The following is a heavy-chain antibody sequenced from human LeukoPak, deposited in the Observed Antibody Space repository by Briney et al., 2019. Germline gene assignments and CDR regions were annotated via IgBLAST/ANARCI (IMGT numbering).Heavy chain of an antibody. CDR3: ARRYCYDSSGYLDY. CDR2: IIPIFGTA. J-gene: IGHJ4*02. V-gene: IGHV1-69*13. D-gene: IGHD3-22*01. CDR1: GGTFSSYA. Sequence: GASVKVSCKASGGTFSSYAISWVRQAPGQGLEWMGGIIPIFGTANYAQKFQGRVTITADESTSTAYMELSSLRSEDTAVYYCARRYCYDSSGYLDYWGQGTLVTVSS.